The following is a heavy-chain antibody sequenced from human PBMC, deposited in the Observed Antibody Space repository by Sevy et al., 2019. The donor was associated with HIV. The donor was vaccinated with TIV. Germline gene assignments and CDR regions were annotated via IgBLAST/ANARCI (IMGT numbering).Heavy chain of an antibody. CDR2: IRHGGYT. Sequence: SETLSLTCTVSGASISSTDYYWGWISQSPGKGLEWIASIRHGGYTFYNPSLKSRVSISADTSKNQFSLKLRFVSAAETSIYYCVGPKLTYSSGWHYFDYWGQGTVVTVSS. V-gene: IGHV4-39*01. J-gene: IGHJ4*02. D-gene: IGHD6-19*01. CDR3: VGPKLTYSSGWHYFDY. CDR1: GASISSTDYY.